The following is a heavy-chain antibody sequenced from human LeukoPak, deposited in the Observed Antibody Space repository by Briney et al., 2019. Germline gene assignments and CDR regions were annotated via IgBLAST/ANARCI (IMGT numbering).Heavy chain of an antibody. D-gene: IGHD3-10*01. Sequence: GGSLRLSCAASGFTFSSYSMNWVRQAPGKGLEWVSYISSSSSTIYYADSVKGRFTISRDNAKNSLYLQMNSLRAEDTAVYYCARLYYYGSGGPLWIDYWGQGTLVTVSS. CDR2: ISSSSSTI. V-gene: IGHV3-48*01. CDR1: GFTFSSYS. CDR3: ARLYYYGSGGPLWIDY. J-gene: IGHJ4*02.